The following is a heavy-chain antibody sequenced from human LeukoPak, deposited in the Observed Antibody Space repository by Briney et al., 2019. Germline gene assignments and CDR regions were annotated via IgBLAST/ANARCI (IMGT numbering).Heavy chain of an antibody. J-gene: IGHJ4*02. Sequence: QAGGSLRLSCAASGMTFSTYWMTWVRQAPGKGLEWVANIKQDGSEEYYVDSVKGRFTISRDNAKNSLYLQMNRLRVEDTAVYYCARGNGGYWGQGTLVTVSS. CDR3: ARGNGGY. CDR1: GMTFSTYW. D-gene: IGHD2-8*01. CDR2: IKQDGSEE. V-gene: IGHV3-7*01.